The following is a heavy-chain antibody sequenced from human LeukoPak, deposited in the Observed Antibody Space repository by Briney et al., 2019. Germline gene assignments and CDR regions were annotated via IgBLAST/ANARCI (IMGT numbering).Heavy chain of an antibody. CDR2: IYYSGST. D-gene: IGHD3-10*01. J-gene: IGHJ6*02. V-gene: IGHV4-39*01. CDR1: GGSISSTSDY. Sequence: SETLSLTCTVSGGSISSTSDYWGCIRQPPGKGLEWIGSIYYSGSTYYNPSLKSRVTISVDTSKNQFSLNLSSVTAADTAVYYCARGYGSGNYPYYYGVDVWGQGTTVTVSS. CDR3: ARGYGSGNYPYYYGVDV.